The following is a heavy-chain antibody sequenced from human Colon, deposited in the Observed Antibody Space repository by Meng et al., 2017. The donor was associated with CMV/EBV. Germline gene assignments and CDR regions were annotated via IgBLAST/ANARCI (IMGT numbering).Heavy chain of an antibody. D-gene: IGHD4-11*01. CDR3: ARRTTLSPHAYYFDY. V-gene: IGHV4-61*08. CDR1: AASVSSGGSY. CDR2: VSYSGDT. J-gene: IGHJ4*02. Sequence: AASVSSGGSYWSWVRQPPGKRLEWIGYVSYSGDTKYNPSLNSLVTMSLDTSTNQFSLKLSSVTAADTALYYCARRTTLSPHAYYFDYWGQGTLVTVSS.